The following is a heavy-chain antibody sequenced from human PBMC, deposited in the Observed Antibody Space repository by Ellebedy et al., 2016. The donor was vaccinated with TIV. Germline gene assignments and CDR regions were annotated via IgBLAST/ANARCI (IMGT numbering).Heavy chain of an antibody. CDR3: ARVSVGQQLED. V-gene: IGHV4-59*01. CDR2: IYYSGST. CDR1: GGSISSYY. D-gene: IGHD6-13*01. Sequence: SETLSLTCTVSGGSISSYYWSWIRQPPGKGLEWIGYIYYSGSTNYNPSLKSRVTISVDTSKNQLSLKLSSVTAADTAVYYCARVSVGQQLEDWGHGTLVTVSS. J-gene: IGHJ4*01.